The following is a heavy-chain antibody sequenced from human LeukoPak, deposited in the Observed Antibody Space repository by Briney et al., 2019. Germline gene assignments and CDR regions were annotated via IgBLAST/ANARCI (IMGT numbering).Heavy chain of an antibody. J-gene: IGHJ6*03. CDR2: INHSGST. D-gene: IGHD3-10*01. V-gene: IGHV4-34*01. CDR3: ARGLGYGSGSYYNVGGYYYYMDV. CDR1: GGSFSGYY. Sequence: SSETLSLTCPGSGGSFSGYYWSWIRQPPGKGLEWIGEINHSGSTNYNPSLKSRVTISVDTSKNQFSLKLSSVTAADTAVYYCARGLGYGSGSYYNVGGYYYYMDVWGKGTTVTVSS.